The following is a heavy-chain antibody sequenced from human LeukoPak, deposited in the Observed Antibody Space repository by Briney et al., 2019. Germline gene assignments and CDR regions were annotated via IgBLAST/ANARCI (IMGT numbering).Heavy chain of an antibody. CDR2: ISGSGEST. CDR1: GFSFSSYA. D-gene: IGHD3-10*01. V-gene: IGHV3-23*01. CDR3: AREDSNNYGSGTYYNDDC. Sequence: GGSLRLSCAASGFSFSSYAMSWVRQAPGKGLEWVSAISGSGESTDSADSVKGRFTISRDNYKNTLYVQMNSLRVEDTAVYYSAREDSNNYGSGTYYNDDCWGQGTLVTVSS. J-gene: IGHJ4*02.